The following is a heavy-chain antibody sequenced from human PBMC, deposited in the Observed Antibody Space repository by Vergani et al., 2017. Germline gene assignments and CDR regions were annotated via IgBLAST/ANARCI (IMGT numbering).Heavy chain of an antibody. Sequence: HVQLQESGPGLVKPSQTLSLTCNVSGVSISNSSYYWSWIRQPAGKGLEWLGRVYISRPTNYNPSLKNRVIMSVDTSKNQFSLKLNSVSAADTAVYYCARSFFDYWSGYQGYYFDYWGQGILVTVSS. CDR2: VYISRPT. CDR3: ARSFFDYWSGYQGYYFDY. V-gene: IGHV4-61*02. D-gene: IGHD3-3*01. J-gene: IGHJ4*01. CDR1: GVSISNSSYY.